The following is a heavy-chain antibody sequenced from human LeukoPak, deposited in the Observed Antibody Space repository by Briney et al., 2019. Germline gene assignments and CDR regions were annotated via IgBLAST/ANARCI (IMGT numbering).Heavy chain of an antibody. D-gene: IGHD6-13*01. J-gene: IGHJ4*02. CDR1: GGTFSSYA. Sequence: SVKVSCKASGGTFSSYAISWVRQAPGQGLEWMGRIIPILGIANYAQKFQGRVTITADKSTSTAYMELSSLRSEDTAVYYCARAAIAAAVYYFDYWGQGTLVTVSS. V-gene: IGHV1-69*04. CDR2: IIPILGIA. CDR3: ARAAIAAAVYYFDY.